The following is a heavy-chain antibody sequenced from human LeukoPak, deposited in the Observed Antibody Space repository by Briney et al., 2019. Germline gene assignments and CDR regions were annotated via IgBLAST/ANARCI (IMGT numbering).Heavy chain of an antibody. Sequence: SETLSLTCAVSGSSISSGYYWGWIRQPPGKGLEWIGSIYHSGSTYYNPSLKSRVTISVDTSKNQFSLKLSSVTAADTAVYYGARVLWFGAYNFDYWGQGTLVTVSS. D-gene: IGHD3-10*01. CDR1: GSSISSGYY. CDR2: IYHSGST. J-gene: IGHJ4*02. V-gene: IGHV4-38-2*01. CDR3: ARVLWFGAYNFDY.